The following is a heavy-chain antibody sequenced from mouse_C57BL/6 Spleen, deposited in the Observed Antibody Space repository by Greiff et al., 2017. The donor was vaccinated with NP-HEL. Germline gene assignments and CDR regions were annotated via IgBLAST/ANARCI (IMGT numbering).Heavy chain of an antibody. D-gene: IGHD1-1*01. CDR3: TRSNYYGSRWYFDV. CDR1: GFNIKDYY. V-gene: IGHV14-1*01. Sequence: EVQLQQSGAELVRPGASVKLSCTASGFNIKDYYMHWVKQRPEQGLEWIGRIDPEDGDPEYAPKFQGKATMTADTSSNTAYVQLSSLTSEDTAVFYCTRSNYYGSRWYFDVWGTGTTVTVSS. CDR2: IDPEDGDP. J-gene: IGHJ1*03.